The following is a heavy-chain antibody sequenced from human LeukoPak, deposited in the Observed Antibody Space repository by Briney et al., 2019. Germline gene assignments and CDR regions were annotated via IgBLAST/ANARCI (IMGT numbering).Heavy chain of an antibody. CDR2: ISYDGSNK. CDR3: ARAKIIHTITHMDV. Sequence: GRSLRLSCAASGFTFSSYGMHWVRQAPGKGLEWVAVISYDGSNKYYADSVKGRFTISRDNSKKTLYLQMNSLRSDDAAVYYCARAKIIHTITHMDVWGQGTTVTVSS. J-gene: IGHJ6*02. V-gene: IGHV3-30*03. D-gene: IGHD3-10*01. CDR1: GFTFSSYG.